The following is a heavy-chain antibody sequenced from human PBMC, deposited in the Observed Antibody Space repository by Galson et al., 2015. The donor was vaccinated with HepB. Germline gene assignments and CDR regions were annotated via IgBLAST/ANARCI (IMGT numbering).Heavy chain of an antibody. CDR2: IIPIFGTA. Sequence: SVKVSCKASGGTFGSYAISWVRQAPGQGLEWMGGIIPIFGTANYAQKFQGRVTITADESTSTAYMELSSLRSEDTAVYYCARDRYCSGGSCYAPYFDYWGQGTLVTVSS. D-gene: IGHD2-15*01. CDR1: GGTFGSYA. V-gene: IGHV1-69*13. CDR3: ARDRYCSGGSCYAPYFDY. J-gene: IGHJ4*02.